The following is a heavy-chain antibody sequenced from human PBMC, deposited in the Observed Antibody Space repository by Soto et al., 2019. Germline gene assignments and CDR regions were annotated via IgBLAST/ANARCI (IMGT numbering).Heavy chain of an antibody. CDR3: ERAPAAKGYYYYYYGMDV. V-gene: IGHV1-69*01. Sequence: QVQLVQSGAEVKKPGYSVKVSCKASGGTFSSYAISWVRQAPGQGLEWMGGIIPTFGTANYAQKFQGRVTITAEQSTSTAYMELSSLRSEDTAVYYCERAPAAKGYYYYYYGMDVWGQGTTVTVSS. J-gene: IGHJ6*02. CDR2: IIPTFGTA. CDR1: GGTFSSYA.